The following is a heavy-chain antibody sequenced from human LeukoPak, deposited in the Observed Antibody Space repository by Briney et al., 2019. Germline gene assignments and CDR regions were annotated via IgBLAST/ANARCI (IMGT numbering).Heavy chain of an antibody. Sequence: XSSNYMSWVRQAPGKGLEWVSVIYSGGSTYYADSVKGRFTISRDNSKNTLYLQMNSLRAEDTAVYYCARGISYWGQGTLVTVSS. CDR3: ARGISY. CDR2: IYSGGST. V-gene: IGHV3-53*01. D-gene: IGHD3-3*02. CDR1: XSSNY. J-gene: IGHJ4*02.